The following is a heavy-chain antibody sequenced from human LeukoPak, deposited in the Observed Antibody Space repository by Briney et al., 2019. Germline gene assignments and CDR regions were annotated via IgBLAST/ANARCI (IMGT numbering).Heavy chain of an antibody. J-gene: IGHJ4*02. V-gene: IGHV1-18*04. CDR2: ISAYNGNT. CDR3: AKGIAVAGSDGTLDY. Sequence: ASMKVSCKASGYTFTGYFMHWVRQAPGQGLEWMGWISAYNGNTNYAQKLQGRVTMTTDTSTSTAYMELRSLRSDDTAVYYCAKGIAVAGSDGTLDYWGQGTLVTVSS. CDR1: GYTFTGYF. D-gene: IGHD6-19*01.